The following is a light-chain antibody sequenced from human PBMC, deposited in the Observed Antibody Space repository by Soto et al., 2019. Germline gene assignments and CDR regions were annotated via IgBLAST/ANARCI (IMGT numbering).Light chain of an antibody. CDR3: SSYTSSSTYV. CDR1: SSDVGAYNY. J-gene: IGLJ1*01. CDR2: DVS. V-gene: IGLV2-14*03. Sequence: QSALTQPASVSGSPGQSVTISCAGTSSDVGAYNYVSWYQQHPRKAPKLMIYDVSNRPSGVSNRFSGSKSGNTASLTISGLQAEDEADYYCSSYTSSSTYVFGSGTKVTVL.